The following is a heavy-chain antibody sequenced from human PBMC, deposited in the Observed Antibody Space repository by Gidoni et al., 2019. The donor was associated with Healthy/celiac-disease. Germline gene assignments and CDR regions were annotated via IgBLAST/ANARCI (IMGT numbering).Heavy chain of an antibody. D-gene: IGHD5-12*01. J-gene: IGHJ5*02. CDR3: ARQTLYGGYFGWFDP. CDR1: GGSISSSSYY. CDR2: IYYSGST. Sequence: QLQLQESGPGLVKPSETLSLTCTVSGGSISSSSYYWGWIRQPPGKGLEWIGSIYYSGSTYYNPSLKSRVTISVDTSKNQFSLKLSSVTAADTAVYYCARQTLYGGYFGWFDPWGQGTLVTVSS. V-gene: IGHV4-39*01.